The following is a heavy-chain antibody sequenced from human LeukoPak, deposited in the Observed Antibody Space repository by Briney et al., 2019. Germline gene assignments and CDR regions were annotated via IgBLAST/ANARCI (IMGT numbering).Heavy chain of an antibody. V-gene: IGHV3-48*04. Sequence: GGSLRLSCAASGFTFSSYSMNWVRQAPGKGLEWVSYISSSGSTIYYADSVKGRFTISRDNAKNSLYLQMNSLRAEDTAVYYCARRRGYSYGYHYYYYMDVWGKGTTVTVSS. J-gene: IGHJ6*03. D-gene: IGHD5-18*01. CDR3: ARRRGYSYGYHYYYYMDV. CDR2: ISSSGSTI. CDR1: GFTFSSYS.